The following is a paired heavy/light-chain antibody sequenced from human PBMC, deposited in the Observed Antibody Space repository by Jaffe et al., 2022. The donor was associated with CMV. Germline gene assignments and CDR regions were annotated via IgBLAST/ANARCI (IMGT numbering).Heavy chain of an antibody. CDR3: AKDATDKYDSSGYYYGGEDY. J-gene: IGHJ4*02. CDR2: ISGSGGST. CDR1: GFTFSSYA. D-gene: IGHD3-22*01. V-gene: IGHV3-23*04. Sequence: EVQLVESGGGLVQPGGSLRLSCAASGFTFSSYAMSWVRQAPGKGLEWVSAISGSGGSTYYADSVKGRFTISRDNSKNTLYLQMNSLRAEDTAVYYCAKDATDKYDSSGYYYGGEDYWGQGTLVTVSS.
Light chain of an antibody. Sequence: EIVLTQSPATLSLSPGERATLSCRASQSVSSYLAWYQQKPGQAPRLLIYDASNRATGIPARFSGSGSGTDFTLTISSLEPEDFAVYYCQQRSNWPGAITFGQGTRLEIK. V-gene: IGKV3-11*01. CDR3: QQRSNWPGAIT. CDR1: QSVSSY. CDR2: DAS. J-gene: IGKJ5*01.